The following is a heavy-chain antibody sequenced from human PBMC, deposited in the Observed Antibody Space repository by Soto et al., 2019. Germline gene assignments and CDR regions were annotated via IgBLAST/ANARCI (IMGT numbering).Heavy chain of an antibody. D-gene: IGHD6-19*01. V-gene: IGHV1-2*04. Sequence: ASVKVSCKASGYTFTVYYMHWVRQAPGQGLEWMGWINPNSSGTNYAQKFQGWVTMTRDTSISTAYMELSRLRSDDTAVYYCARDRAYIAVAGPHWYFDLWGRGTLVTVSS. CDR1: GYTFTVYY. CDR3: ARDRAYIAVAGPHWYFDL. J-gene: IGHJ2*01. CDR2: INPNSSGT.